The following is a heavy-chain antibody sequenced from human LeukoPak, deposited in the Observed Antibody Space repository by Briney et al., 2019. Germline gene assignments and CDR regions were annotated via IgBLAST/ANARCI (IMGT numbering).Heavy chain of an antibody. V-gene: IGHV1-46*01. CDR2: INPSGGST. J-gene: IGHJ6*03. D-gene: IGHD3-10*01. Sequence: GASVKVSCKASGYTFTSYYMHWVRQAPGQGLEWMGIINPSGGSTSYAQKFQGRVTMTRDMSTSTVYMELSSLRSEDTAVYYCARDFITMVRGVWGVHYYYYMDVWGKGTTVTVSS. CDR1: GYTFTSYY. CDR3: ARDFITMVRGVWGVHYYYYMDV.